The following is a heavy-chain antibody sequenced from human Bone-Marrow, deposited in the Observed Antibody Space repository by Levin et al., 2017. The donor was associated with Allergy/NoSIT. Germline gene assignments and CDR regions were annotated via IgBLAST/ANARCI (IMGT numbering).Heavy chain of an antibody. J-gene: IGHJ4*02. CDR2: ISGTGRHI. CDR3: AKDEGPFSSSFAFDC. Sequence: LSLTCAASGFNFASYGMNWVRQAPGKGLEWVSSISGTGRHIYLADSLKGRFTISRDNAKNSLSLQMNNLRVEDTAVFYYAKDEGPFSSSFAFDCWGQGALVTVSS. D-gene: IGHD2-2*01. CDR1: GFNFASYG. V-gene: IGHV3-21*01.